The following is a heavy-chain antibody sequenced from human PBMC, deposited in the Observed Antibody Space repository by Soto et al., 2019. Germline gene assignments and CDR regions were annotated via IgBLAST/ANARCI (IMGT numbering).Heavy chain of an antibody. CDR1: GFTFSNYG. CDR2: ISYDGDNE. V-gene: IGHV3-30*18. D-gene: IGHD2-2*01. CDR3: AKDGGPVYCNSPGCSAKHFDY. J-gene: IGHJ4*02. Sequence: GGSLRLSCAASGFTFSNYGMHWVRQAPGKGLEWVAIISYDGDNEYYTISRDNSKNTLYLQTSSLRQEDTAVYYCAKDGGPVYCNSPGCSAKHFDYWGQGTLVTVSS.